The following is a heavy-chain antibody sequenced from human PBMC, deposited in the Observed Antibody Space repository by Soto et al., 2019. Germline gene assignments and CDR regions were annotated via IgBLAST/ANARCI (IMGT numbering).Heavy chain of an antibody. V-gene: IGHV4-30-2*01. CDR3: ASNVAADDALDG. CDR2: IYHSGNT. J-gene: IGHJ3*01. Sequence: QLQLQESGSGLVKPSQTLSLTCAVSGGSISSGGYSWTWIRQPPVKGLEWIGYIYHSGNTYYNPSLKSGFTISGDRSKNQCTLNLSSVTAADTAVYYCASNVAADDALDGWGQVTMVTVSS. CDR1: GGSISSGGYS. D-gene: IGHD2-15*01.